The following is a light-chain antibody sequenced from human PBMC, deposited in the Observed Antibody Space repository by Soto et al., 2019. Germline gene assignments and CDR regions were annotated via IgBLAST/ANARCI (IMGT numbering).Light chain of an antibody. CDR1: QSVSSN. V-gene: IGKV3-15*01. Sequence: EIVMTQSPATLSVSPGERATLSCRASQSVSSNLAWYQEKPGQAPRLLNYGASTRATGIPARFSGSGSGTEFTLTISSLQAEDVAVYYCQQYNNWPPWTFGQGTKVEIK. CDR3: QQYNNWPPWT. J-gene: IGKJ1*01. CDR2: GAS.